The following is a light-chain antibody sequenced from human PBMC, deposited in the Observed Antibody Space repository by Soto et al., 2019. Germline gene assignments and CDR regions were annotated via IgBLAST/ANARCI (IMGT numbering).Light chain of an antibody. V-gene: IGLV2-14*01. CDR3: GSYTASSTLVV. J-gene: IGLJ2*01. CDR1: SSDVGGYNF. CDR2: EVT. Sequence: QSALTQPASVSGSPGQSITISCTGTSSDVGGYNFVSWYQHHPGKAPKLLMFEVTSRPSGVSSRFSGRKSGNTASLTISGLQAGDEADYYCGSYTASSTLVVFGGGTKLTVL.